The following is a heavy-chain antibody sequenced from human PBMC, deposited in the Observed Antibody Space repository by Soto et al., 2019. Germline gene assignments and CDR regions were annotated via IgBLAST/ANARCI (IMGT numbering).Heavy chain of an antibody. J-gene: IGHJ5*02. Sequence: SETLSLSCTVSGGSISHYYWSWIRQSPGKGLEWIGYAYYSGSTDYNPSLKSRVTMSVDTSKNQVSLKLNSVTTADTAVYYCARDRSTYGGGGTGEVKENWFDPWGPGTLVTVSS. CDR3: ARDRSTYGGGGTGEVKENWFDP. V-gene: IGHV4-59*01. CDR2: AYYSGST. D-gene: IGHD2-8*01. CDR1: GGSISHYY.